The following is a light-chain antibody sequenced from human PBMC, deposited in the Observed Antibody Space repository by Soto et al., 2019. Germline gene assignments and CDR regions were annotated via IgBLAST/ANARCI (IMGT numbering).Light chain of an antibody. V-gene: IGKV3-15*01. Sequence: EVVMKQSPATPSVSPGERATLSLRASQTVSSNLAWYQQRPGQAPRLLMYDISTRAAGVPARFSGSGSETECTLTIRRLQSEDFAVYFCQQYNKWPSFGQGTRLEIK. CDR1: QTVSSN. J-gene: IGKJ5*01. CDR3: QQYNKWPS. CDR2: DIS.